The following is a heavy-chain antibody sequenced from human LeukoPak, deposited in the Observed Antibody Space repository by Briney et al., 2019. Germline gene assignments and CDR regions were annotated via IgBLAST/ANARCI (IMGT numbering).Heavy chain of an antibody. Sequence: GGPLSLSCAASGFTFSSYSMNWVRQAPGKGVEWVSSICSSSNYIYYAAPVRGGFPFSRDNAKYSLFLQTNGWRVVDRVGYDCARDRLLKDRDYNSYYYMDVWGLGTRVTVS. V-gene: IGHV3-21*01. CDR2: ICSSSNYI. CDR3: ARDRLLKDRDYNSYYYMDV. D-gene: IGHD1-26*01. CDR1: GFTFSSYS. J-gene: IGHJ6*03.